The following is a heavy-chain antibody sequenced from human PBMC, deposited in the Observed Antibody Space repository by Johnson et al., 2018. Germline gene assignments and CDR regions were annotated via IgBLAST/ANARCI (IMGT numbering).Heavy chain of an antibody. Sequence: QVQLVQSGGGVVQPGRSLRLACTASGFTFSSYCIHWVRQAPGKGLEWVAVLWYAGINKSYAESVKGRFTISRDNSKNTLYLQLSNLRAEDTAVYYCARDSAQWLLGAYDIWGQGTMVTVSS. CDR2: LWYAGINK. CDR1: GFTFSSYC. CDR3: ARDSAQWLLGAYDI. V-gene: IGHV3-33*01. J-gene: IGHJ3*02. D-gene: IGHD6-19*01.